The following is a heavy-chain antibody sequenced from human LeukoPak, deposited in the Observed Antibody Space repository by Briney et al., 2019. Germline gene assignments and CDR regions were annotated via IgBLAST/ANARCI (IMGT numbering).Heavy chain of an antibody. J-gene: IGHJ4*02. V-gene: IGHV3-30*03. Sequence: GGSLRLSCAASGFTFSSYGMHWVRQAPGKGLEWVAFLSYDGSNKDYTDSVKGRFTISRDNSKNTLFLQMNSLRAEDTAVYYCATMSTDGNSRYYPPVDYWGQGTLVTDSS. CDR2: LSYDGSNK. CDR3: ATMSTDGNSRYYPPVDY. D-gene: IGHD3-22*01. CDR1: GFTFSSYG.